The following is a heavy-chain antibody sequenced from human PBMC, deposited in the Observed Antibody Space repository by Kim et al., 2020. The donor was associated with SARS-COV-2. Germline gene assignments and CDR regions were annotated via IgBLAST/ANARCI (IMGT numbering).Heavy chain of an antibody. CDR1: GGSISSYY. V-gene: IGHV4-59*13. J-gene: IGHJ6*01. Sequence: SETLSLTCTVSGGSISSYYWSWIRQPPGKGLEWIGFIYYSGSTNYNPSLKSRVTISVDTSKNQFSLKLSSVTAADTAAYYCSRAGESGWWRVISGMDVGG. D-gene: IGHD7-27*01. CDR2: IYYSGST. CDR3: SRAGESGWWRVISGMDV.